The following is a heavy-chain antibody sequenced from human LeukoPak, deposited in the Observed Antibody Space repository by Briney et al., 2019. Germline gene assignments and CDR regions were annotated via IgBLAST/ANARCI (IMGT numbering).Heavy chain of an antibody. V-gene: IGHV3-23*01. Sequence: PGGSLRLSCAASGFTFSSYGMSWVRQAPGKGLEWVSYMSASGGSTYYADSVKGRFTISRDNSKNTLYLQTNSLGVEDTAVYYCANVRYWGQGTLVTVSS. J-gene: IGHJ4*02. CDR1: GFTFSSYG. CDR2: MSASGGST. CDR3: ANVRY.